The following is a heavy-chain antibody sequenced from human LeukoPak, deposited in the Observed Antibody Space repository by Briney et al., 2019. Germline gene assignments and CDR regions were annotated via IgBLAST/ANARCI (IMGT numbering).Heavy chain of an antibody. D-gene: IGHD5-12*01. Sequence: PSETLSLTCTVSGGSISDYYWTWIRQPPEKGLEWIGYIHSIGGTNYNPSLKSRVTISLDTSRNQFSLRLNSVTAADTAVYYCARVEDSGYDYRGWFDPWGQGTLVTVSS. CDR1: GGSISDYY. V-gene: IGHV4-59*12. CDR2: IHSIGGT. CDR3: ARVEDSGYDYRGWFDP. J-gene: IGHJ5*02.